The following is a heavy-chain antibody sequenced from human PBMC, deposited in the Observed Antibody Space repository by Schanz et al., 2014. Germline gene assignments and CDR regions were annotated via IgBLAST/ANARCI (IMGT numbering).Heavy chain of an antibody. CDR3: AGAVATIRADSFDI. V-gene: IGHV3-21*01. CDR2: ISSGGRNI. CDR1: GFTFSSYN. Sequence: EVQLVESGGGLVQPGGSLRLSCAASGFTFSSYNMNWVRQAPGKGLEWVSSISSGGRNISYADSLKGRFTISRDNAKKSLYLRMNSLRAEDTAVYYCAGAVATIRADSFDIWGQGTMVAVSS. D-gene: IGHD5-12*01. J-gene: IGHJ3*02.